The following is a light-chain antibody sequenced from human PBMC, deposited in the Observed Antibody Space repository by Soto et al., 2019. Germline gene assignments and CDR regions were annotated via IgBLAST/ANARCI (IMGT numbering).Light chain of an antibody. J-gene: IGLJ3*02. CDR1: GSNIGTNY. V-gene: IGLV1-47*01. CDR2: RDN. CDR3: AAWDDSLSGVV. Sequence: QPVLTQPPSASGTPGQRVTISCSGSGSNIGTNYVFWYQQFPGTAPKLLIYRDNQRSSGVPDRFSGSKSGTSASLTISGPRSEDEADYSCAAWDDSLSGVVFGEGTKLTVL.